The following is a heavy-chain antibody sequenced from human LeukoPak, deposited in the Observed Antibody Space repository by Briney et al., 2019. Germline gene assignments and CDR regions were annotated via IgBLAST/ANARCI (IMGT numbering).Heavy chain of an antibody. CDR2: INAGNGNT. CDR1: GYTFTSYA. D-gene: IGHD3-22*01. Sequence: GATVKVSCKASGYTFTSYAMNWVRQAPGQRLEWMGWINAGNGNTKYSQEFQGRVTITRDTSASTAYMELSSLRSEDMAVYYCARATLGDYYDSSGPYKEGFDPWGQGTLVTVSS. J-gene: IGHJ5*02. CDR3: ARATLGDYYDSSGPYKEGFDP. V-gene: IGHV1-3*03.